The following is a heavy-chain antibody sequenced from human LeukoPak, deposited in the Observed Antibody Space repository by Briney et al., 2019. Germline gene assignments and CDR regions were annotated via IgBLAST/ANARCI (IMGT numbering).Heavy chain of an antibody. Sequence: EASVKVSCKASGYTFTSYDINWVRQAPGQGLEWMGWINTNTGNPTYAQGFTGRFVFSLDTSVSTAYLQISSLKAEDTAVYYCARGGSGSRRLGSDYWGQGTLVTVSS. V-gene: IGHV7-4-1*02. J-gene: IGHJ4*02. CDR3: ARGGSGSRRLGSDY. CDR2: INTNTGNP. CDR1: GYTFTSYD. D-gene: IGHD3-10*01.